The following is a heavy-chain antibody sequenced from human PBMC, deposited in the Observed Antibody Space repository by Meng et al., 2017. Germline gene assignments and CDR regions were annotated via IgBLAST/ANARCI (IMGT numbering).Heavy chain of an antibody. D-gene: IGHD3-10*01. Sequence: SVKVSCKASGGTFSSYAISWVRQAPGQGLEWMGGIIPIFGTANYAQKFQGRVTITADKSTSTAYMELSSLRSEDTAVYYCAREGPAVRGPQNYYYYYGMDVWGQGTTVTGSS. CDR2: IIPIFGTA. J-gene: IGHJ6*02. CDR3: AREGPAVRGPQNYYYYYGMDV. CDR1: GGTFSSYA. V-gene: IGHV1-69*06.